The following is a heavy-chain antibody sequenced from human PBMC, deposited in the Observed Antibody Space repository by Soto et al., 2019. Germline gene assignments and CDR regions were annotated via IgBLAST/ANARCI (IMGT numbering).Heavy chain of an antibody. CDR1: GKTCTSCG. J-gene: IGHJ4*02. CDR3: ARDRVPFSSSPYYFDY. V-gene: IGHV1-18*01. CDR2: ISAYNGNT. D-gene: IGHD6-6*01. Sequence: ASVRLSDRASGKTCTSCGITWVRQAPGQGLEWMGWISAYNGNTNYAQKLQGRVTMTTDTSTSTAYMELRSLRSDDTAVYYCARDRVPFSSSPYYFDYWGQGTLVTVSS.